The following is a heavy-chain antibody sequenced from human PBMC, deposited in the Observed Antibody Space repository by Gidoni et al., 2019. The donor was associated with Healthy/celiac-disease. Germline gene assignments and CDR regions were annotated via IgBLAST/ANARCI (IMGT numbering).Heavy chain of an antibody. D-gene: IGHD3-3*01. CDR1: GGSLSSGSYY. V-gene: IGHV4-61*02. J-gene: IGHJ4*02. CDR3: ASGRRWEWLSPYQFDY. CDR2: IYTSGST. Sequence: QVQLQESGPGLVKPSQTLSLTCTVSGGSLSSGSYYWSWIRQPAGKGLEWIARIYTSGSTNYNPSLKSRVTMSVDTSKNQFSLKLSSVTAADTAVYYCASGRRWEWLSPYQFDYWGQGTLVTVSS.